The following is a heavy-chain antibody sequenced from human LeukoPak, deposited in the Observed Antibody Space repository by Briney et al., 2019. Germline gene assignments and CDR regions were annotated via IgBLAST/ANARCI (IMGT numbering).Heavy chain of an antibody. D-gene: IGHD3-9*01. CDR3: ARVRLRYFDWSNRPDAFDI. CDR2: IHHSGIT. V-gene: IGHV4-38-2*02. J-gene: IGHJ3*02. Sequence: SETLSLTCTVPVYSISSGYYWGWIRQPPGKGLEWIGSIHHSGITYYNPSLKSRVTISVDTSKNQFSLKLSSVTAADTAVYYCARVRLRYFDWSNRPDAFDIWGQGTMVTVSS. CDR1: VYSISSGYY.